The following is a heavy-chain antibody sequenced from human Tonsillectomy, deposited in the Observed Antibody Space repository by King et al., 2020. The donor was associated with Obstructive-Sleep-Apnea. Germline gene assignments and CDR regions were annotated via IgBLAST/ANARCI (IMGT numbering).Heavy chain of an antibody. D-gene: IGHD6-13*01. CDR3: AGDNQQLVDLGDY. CDR1: GFTFSSYS. CDR2: ISSSSSYI. J-gene: IGHJ4*02. Sequence: VQLVESGGGLVKPGGSLRLSCAASGFTFSSYSMNWVRQAPGKGLEWVSSISSSSSYIYYADSVKGRFTSSRDNAKNSLYLQMNSLRAEDTAVYYCAGDNQQLVDLGDYWGQGTLVTVSS. V-gene: IGHV3-21*01.